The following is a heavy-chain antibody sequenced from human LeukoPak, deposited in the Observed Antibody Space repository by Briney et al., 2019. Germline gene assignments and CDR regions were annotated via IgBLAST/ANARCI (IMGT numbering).Heavy chain of an antibody. J-gene: IGHJ4*02. V-gene: IGHV2-70*11. CDR2: IDWDDAK. Sequence: SGPTLVNPTQTHTLTCTFSGFSLSTSGMYLSWIRQPPGKALEWLARIDWDDAKYYSPSLKTRLTISKDTSKNQVVLTMTNMDPVDTATYYCARMRRYSSSWYPTDYWGQGTLVTVSS. CDR3: ARMRRYSSSWYPTDY. CDR1: GFSLSTSGMY. D-gene: IGHD6-13*01.